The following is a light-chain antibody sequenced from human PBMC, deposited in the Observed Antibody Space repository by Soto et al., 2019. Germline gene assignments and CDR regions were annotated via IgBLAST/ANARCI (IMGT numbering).Light chain of an antibody. V-gene: IGKV4-1*01. CDR3: QQYYSTPRT. Sequence: DIVMTQSPDSLAVSLGERATINCKSSQSVLYSSNNKNYLAWYQQKPGQPPKLLIYWASTRESGVPDRFSGSGSGKHFTLTISSLQAEDVAVYYCQQYYSTPRTFGQGTKVEIK. CDR2: WAS. CDR1: QSVLYSSNNKNY. J-gene: IGKJ1*01.